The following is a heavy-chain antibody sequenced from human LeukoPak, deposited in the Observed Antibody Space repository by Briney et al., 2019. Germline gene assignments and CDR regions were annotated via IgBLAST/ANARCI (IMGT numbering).Heavy chain of an antibody. V-gene: IGHV3-7*01. D-gene: IGHD3-10*01. J-gene: IGHJ4*02. CDR1: GFTFSSSW. CDR3: TRFTRSASYEVY. CDR2: IKGDGSDK. Sequence: GGSLRLSCAASGFTFSSSWMTWVRQAPGKGLEWLANIKGDGSDKNYVDSVKGRFTISRDNAKNSVYLEMNSLRVEDTAIYYCTRFTRSASYEVYWGQGTLVTVSS.